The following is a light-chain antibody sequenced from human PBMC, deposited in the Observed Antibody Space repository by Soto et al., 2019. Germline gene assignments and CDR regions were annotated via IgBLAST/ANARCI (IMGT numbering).Light chain of an antibody. Sequence: EIVLTQSPGTLSLSPGERATLSCRASLSITSTYFAWYQQKPGQAPRLLIYGASSRAPGISDRFSGSGYGTDFTLTISRLEPEDFAVYYCQQYGSSPPYTFGQGTKLEIK. J-gene: IGKJ2*01. V-gene: IGKV3-20*01. CDR3: QQYGSSPPYT. CDR2: GAS. CDR1: LSITSTY.